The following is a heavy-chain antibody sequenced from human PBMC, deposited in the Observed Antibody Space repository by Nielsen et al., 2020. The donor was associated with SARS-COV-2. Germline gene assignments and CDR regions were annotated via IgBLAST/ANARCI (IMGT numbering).Heavy chain of an antibody. CDR2: INTNTGNP. V-gene: IGHV7-4-1*02. D-gene: IGHD5-24*01. Sequence: ASVKVSCKASGYTFNMYAINWVRQAPGQGLEWMGWINTNTGNPTYAQGFIGRFVFSLDTSVSTAYLQISSLKAEDTAVYYCARDRGDGYNSEVDYWGQGTLVTVSS. J-gene: IGHJ4*02. CDR1: GYTFNMYA. CDR3: ARDRGDGYNSEVDY.